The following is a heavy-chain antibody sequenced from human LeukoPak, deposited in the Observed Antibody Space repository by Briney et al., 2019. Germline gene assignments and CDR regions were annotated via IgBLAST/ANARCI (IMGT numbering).Heavy chain of an antibody. CDR1: GFTCSYSA. CDR3: AKDKGYYYDSSGSDY. J-gene: IGHJ4*02. V-gene: IGHV3-23*01. Sequence: GGSLRLSCADSGFTCSYSAMSWVRQAPGKGLEWVSVISGSGGCTYYADSVKGRLTISRDNSKNTLYLQMNSLRAEDTAVYYCAKDKGYYYDSSGSDYWGQGTLVTVSS. D-gene: IGHD3-22*01. CDR2: ISGSGGCT.